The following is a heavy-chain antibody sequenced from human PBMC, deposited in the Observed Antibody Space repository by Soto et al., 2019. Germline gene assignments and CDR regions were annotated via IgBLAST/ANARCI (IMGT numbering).Heavy chain of an antibody. D-gene: IGHD1-26*01. CDR3: VRFLWEASACDK. Sequence: EVPLLESGGGLVQPGGSLRISCAASGFTFSKSAMGWVRQAPGRGLEWVSSISDSSSSTYYPDSMRGRFTISRDNSKNTLYLQMNSLRAEDTAMYYCVRFLWEASACDKWGQGTMVTVSS. V-gene: IGHV3-23*01. CDR1: GFTFSKSA. CDR2: ISDSSSST. J-gene: IGHJ3*01.